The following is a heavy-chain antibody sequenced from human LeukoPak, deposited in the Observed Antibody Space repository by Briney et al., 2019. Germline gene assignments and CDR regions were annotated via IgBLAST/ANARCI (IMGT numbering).Heavy chain of an antibody. CDR2: IYYSGST. J-gene: IGHJ3*02. CDR3: ARSLRASGGPTKLRYFDWLLMDAFDI. Sequence: ASQTLSLTCTVSGGSISSSSYYWGWIRQPPGKGLEWIGSIYYSGSTYYNPSLKSRVTISVDTSKNQFSLKLSSVTAADTAVYYCARSLRASGGPTKLRYFDWLLMDAFDIWGQGTMVTVSS. V-gene: IGHV4-39*07. D-gene: IGHD3-9*01. CDR1: GGSISSSSYY.